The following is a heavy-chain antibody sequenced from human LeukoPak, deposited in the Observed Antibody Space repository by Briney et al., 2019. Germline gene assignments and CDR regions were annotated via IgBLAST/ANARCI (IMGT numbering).Heavy chain of an antibody. CDR1: GESFSGYY. CDR3: ARDYSSGWYYFDY. CDR2: INHSGST. V-gene: IGHV4-34*01. J-gene: IGHJ4*02. D-gene: IGHD6-19*01. Sequence: PSETLSLTCAVYGESFSGYYWSWIRQPPGKGLEWIGEINHSGSTNYNPSLKSRVTISVDTSKNQFSLKLSSVTAADTAVYYCARDYSSGWYYFDYWGQGTLVTVSS.